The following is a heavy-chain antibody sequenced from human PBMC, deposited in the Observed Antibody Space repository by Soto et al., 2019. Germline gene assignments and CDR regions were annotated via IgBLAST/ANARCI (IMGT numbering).Heavy chain of an antibody. D-gene: IGHD2-21*01. CDR1: GGSFSGYY. J-gene: IGHJ5*01. CDR3: ARGWDFVDPRPSEYNWFDS. CDR2: INHSGST. V-gene: IGHV4-34*01. Sequence: SETLSLTCAVYGGSFSGYYWSWIRQPPGKGLEWIGEINHSGSTNYNPSLKSRVTISVDTSKNQFSLKLSSVTAADTAVYYCARGWDFVDPRPSEYNWFDSWGQRTLVTVSS.